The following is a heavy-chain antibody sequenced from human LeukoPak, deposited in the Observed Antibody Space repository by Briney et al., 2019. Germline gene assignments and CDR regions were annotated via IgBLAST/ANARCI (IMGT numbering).Heavy chain of an antibody. D-gene: IGHD3-3*01. J-gene: IGHJ5*02. CDR3: ATVLGKDFHNWLDP. Sequence: SETLSLTCNVSGVSITTPYWSWIRQFPGKGLEWIGYISYSGITNYNPSLKSRLTMSIDTSKNQFSLELSSVTAADTAVYYCATVLGKDFHNWLDPWGQGTLVTVSS. CDR1: GVSITTPY. CDR2: ISYSGIT. V-gene: IGHV4-59*11.